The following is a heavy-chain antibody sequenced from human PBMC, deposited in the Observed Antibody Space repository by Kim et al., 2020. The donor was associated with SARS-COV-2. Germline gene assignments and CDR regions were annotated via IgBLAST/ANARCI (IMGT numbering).Heavy chain of an antibody. CDR2: IYHSGTT. D-gene: IGHD3-10*01. CDR1: GGSVRSHGYY. CDR3: ARRIADYNGSGSYYSQKRGWCHP. J-gene: IGHJ5*02. Sequence: SETLSLTCTVSGGSVRSHGYYWSWIRRPPGKGLEWIGNIYHSGTTYYNPSLKSRLMISVDTSENQFSLKLSSVTAADTAIYYCARRIADYNGSGSYYSQKRGWCHPWGRGTLVTVSS. V-gene: IGHV4-31*03.